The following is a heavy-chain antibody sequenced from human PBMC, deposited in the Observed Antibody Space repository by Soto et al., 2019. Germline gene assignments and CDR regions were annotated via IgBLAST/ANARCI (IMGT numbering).Heavy chain of an antibody. V-gene: IGHV4-31*03. J-gene: IGHJ4*02. CDR1: GGSISSEGYY. CDR2: IYYSGSN. CDR3: AREDGYEFDY. D-gene: IGHD2-21*01. Sequence: LTCTVAGGSISSEGYYCSLFRHHPGKVLEWIWYIYYSGSNYYNPSLKSRVTISVDTSKNQFSLKLSSVTAADTAVYYCAREDGYEFDYWGQGNLVT.